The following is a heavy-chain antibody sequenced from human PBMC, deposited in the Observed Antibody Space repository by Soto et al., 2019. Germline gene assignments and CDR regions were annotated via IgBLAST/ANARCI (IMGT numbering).Heavy chain of an antibody. J-gene: IGHJ6*02. V-gene: IGHV1-18*01. Sequence: ASVKVSCKASGYTFTSYGISWVRQAPGQGLEWMGWISAYNGNTNYAQKLQGRVTMTTDTSTSTAYMELRSLRSDDTAVYYCARDAYDWLGYYYYGLDVWGQGTTVTVSS. CDR1: GYTFTSYG. D-gene: IGHD3-9*01. CDR3: ARDAYDWLGYYYYGLDV. CDR2: ISAYNGNT.